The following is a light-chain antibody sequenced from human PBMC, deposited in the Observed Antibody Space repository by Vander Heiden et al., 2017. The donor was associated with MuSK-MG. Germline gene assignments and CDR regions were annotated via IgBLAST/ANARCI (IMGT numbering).Light chain of an antibody. CDR3: QQYYSTPPT. J-gene: IGKJ2*01. Sequence: DIVMTQSPDSLAVSLGERATINCKSSQNLLYSPNNKNYLAWYLQKPGQPPKLLIYWASTRESGVPDRFSGSGSGTDFTLTISSLQAEDVAIYYCQQYYSTPPTFGQGTKLEIK. CDR1: QNLLYSPNNKNY. V-gene: IGKV4-1*01. CDR2: WAS.